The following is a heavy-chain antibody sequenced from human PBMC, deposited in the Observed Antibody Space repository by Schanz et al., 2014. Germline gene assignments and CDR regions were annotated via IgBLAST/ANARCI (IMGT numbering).Heavy chain of an antibody. Sequence: QVQLVQSGSELKKPGASVKVSCKASGYTFPNYGINWVRQAPGQGLEWMGWINVYNGDTKFAKTFQDRVTLTTDTSTSPAYMEMRSLRSDDTAVYYCARNIIATARAYDIWGQGTMVTVSS. J-gene: IGHJ3*02. D-gene: IGHD6-13*01. CDR1: GYTFPNYG. CDR3: ARNIIATARAYDI. CDR2: INVYNGDT. V-gene: IGHV1-18*04.